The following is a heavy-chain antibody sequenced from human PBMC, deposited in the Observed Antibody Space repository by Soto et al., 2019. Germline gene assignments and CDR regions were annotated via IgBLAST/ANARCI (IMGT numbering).Heavy chain of an antibody. CDR2: IYYSGST. CDR1: VGSISSYY. Sequence: PSETLSLTCTVSVGSISSYYWSWIRQPPGKGLEWIGYIYYSGSTNYNPSLKSRVAISVDTSKNQFSLRLTSVTAADTAVYYCARIQSAYCGGDCYVFDYWGQGTLVTVSS. J-gene: IGHJ4*02. D-gene: IGHD2-21*02. V-gene: IGHV4-59*08. CDR3: ARIQSAYCGGDCYVFDY.